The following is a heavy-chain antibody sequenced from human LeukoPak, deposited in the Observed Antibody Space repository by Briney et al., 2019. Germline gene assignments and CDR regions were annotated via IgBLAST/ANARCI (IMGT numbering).Heavy chain of an antibody. V-gene: IGHV3-7*02. CDR3: AVDCSSTSCYDVYY. CDR2: IKQDGSEK. Sequence: GGSLGLSCAASGFTFSSYWMSWVRQAPGKGLEWVANIKQDGSEKYYVDSVKGRFTISRDNAKNSLYLQMNSLRAEDTAVYYCAVDCSSTSCYDVYYWGQGTQVAVSS. D-gene: IGHD2-2*01. J-gene: IGHJ4*02. CDR1: GFTFSSYW.